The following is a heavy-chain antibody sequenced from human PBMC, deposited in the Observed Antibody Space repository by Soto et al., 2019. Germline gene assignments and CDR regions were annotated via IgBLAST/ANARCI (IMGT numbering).Heavy chain of an antibody. CDR1: GDSVSGNSAA. J-gene: IGHJ4*02. CDR3: ARANWNYGGDYSAQNFDY. Sequence: QTLSLTCAISGDSVSGNSAAWNWIRQSPSRGLEWLGRTYYRSKWYNDYAVSVKSRITINPDTSKNQFSLQLNSVTPEDTAVYYCARANWNYGGDYSAQNFDYWGQGTLVTVSS. D-gene: IGHD1-7*01. V-gene: IGHV6-1*01. CDR2: TYYRSKWYN.